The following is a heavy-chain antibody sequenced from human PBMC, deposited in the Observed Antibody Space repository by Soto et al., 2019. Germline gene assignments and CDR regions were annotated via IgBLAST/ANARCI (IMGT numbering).Heavy chain of an antibody. D-gene: IGHD3-22*01. Sequence: SETLSLTCTVSGGSISSYYWSWIRQPAGKGLEWIGRIYTSGSTNYNPSLKSRVTMSVDTSKNQFSLKLSSVTAADTAVYYCAREEALIVVPTGGIDYSFDSWGQGTLVTVSS. J-gene: IGHJ4*02. CDR1: GGSISSYY. CDR2: IYTSGST. CDR3: AREEALIVVPTGGIDYSFDS. V-gene: IGHV4-4*07.